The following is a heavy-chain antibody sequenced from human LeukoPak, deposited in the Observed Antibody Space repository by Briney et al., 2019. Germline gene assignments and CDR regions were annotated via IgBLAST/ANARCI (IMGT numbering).Heavy chain of an antibody. J-gene: IGHJ4*02. V-gene: IGHV3-23*01. Sequence: GGSLRLSCAASGFTFSNNAMSWVRQAPGKGLEWVSATSTSGGSAYYADSVKGRFTISRDNSKNTLYLQMNNLRVDDTAVYYCARVRDVYNHVFENWGQGTLVTVS. CDR3: ARVRDVYNHVFEN. D-gene: IGHD5-24*01. CDR1: GFTFSNNA. CDR2: TSTSGGSA.